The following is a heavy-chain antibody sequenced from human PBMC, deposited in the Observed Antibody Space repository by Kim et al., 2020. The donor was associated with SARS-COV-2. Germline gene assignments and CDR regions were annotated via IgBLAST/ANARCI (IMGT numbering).Heavy chain of an antibody. V-gene: IGHV3-43*01. D-gene: IGHD6-19*01. Sequence: SAKCRFTISRSNSKNSLYLQMTSLRTEDTALYYCAKEKITYSSGWYYFDYWGQGTLVTVSS. J-gene: IGHJ4*02. CDR3: AKEKITYSSGWYYFDY.